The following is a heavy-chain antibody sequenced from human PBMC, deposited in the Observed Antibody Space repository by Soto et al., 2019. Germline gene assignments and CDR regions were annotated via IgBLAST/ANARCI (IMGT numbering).Heavy chain of an antibody. Sequence: EVQLVESGGGLVQPGGSLRLSCVASGFTFSNYWMSWVRQAPGKGLEWVANMKKDGSQKYYVDSVKGRFTISRDNARNSLYLQMNSLRVECTAVYYCARDWFDAWGQGTLVTVSS. V-gene: IGHV3-7*01. J-gene: IGHJ5*02. CDR3: ARDWFDA. CDR2: MKKDGSQK. CDR1: GFTFSNYW.